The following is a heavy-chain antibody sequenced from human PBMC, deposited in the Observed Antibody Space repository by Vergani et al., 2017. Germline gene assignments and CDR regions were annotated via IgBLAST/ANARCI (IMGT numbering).Heavy chain of an antibody. CDR3: ASRGVGATTIDY. CDR2: INHSGST. Sequence: QVQLQQWGAGLLKPSETLSLTCAVYGGSFSGYYWSWIRQPPGKGLEWIGEINHSGSTNYNPSLKSRVTIEVDTSKNQFSLKLRSVAAADTAVYYCASRGVGATTIDYWGQGTLVTVSS. D-gene: IGHD1-26*01. J-gene: IGHJ4*02. V-gene: IGHV4-34*01. CDR1: GGSFSGYY.